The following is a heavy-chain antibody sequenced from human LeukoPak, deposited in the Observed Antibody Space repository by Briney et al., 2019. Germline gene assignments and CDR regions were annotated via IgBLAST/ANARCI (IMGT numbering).Heavy chain of an antibody. Sequence: EGSLRLSCAASGFTFSSYSMNWVRQAPGKGLEWVSSISSSSSYIYYADSVKGRFTISRDNAKNSLYLQMNSLRAEDTAVYYCARDYLRDPFDYWGQGTLVTVSS. J-gene: IGHJ4*02. CDR2: ISSSSSYI. CDR3: ARDYLRDPFDY. CDR1: GFTFSSYS. D-gene: IGHD3-3*01. V-gene: IGHV3-21*01.